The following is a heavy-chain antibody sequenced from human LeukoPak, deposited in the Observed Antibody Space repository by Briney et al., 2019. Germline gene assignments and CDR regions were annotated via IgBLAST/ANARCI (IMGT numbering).Heavy chain of an antibody. CDR1: GFTFSNYG. V-gene: IGHV3-30*18. CDR3: AKGASVPANFLFEH. Sequence: AGGSLRLSCAACGFTFSNYGMHWVRQAPGKGLKWVALISYDGRNKYYGDSVKGRFTISRDNSKNTLWLQMNSLRAEDTAMYYCAKGASVPANFLFEHWGQGSLVSVSS. CDR2: ISYDGRNK. J-gene: IGHJ4*02. D-gene: IGHD2/OR15-2a*01.